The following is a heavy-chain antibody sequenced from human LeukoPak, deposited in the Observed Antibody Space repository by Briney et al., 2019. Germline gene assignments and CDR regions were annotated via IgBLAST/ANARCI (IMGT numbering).Heavy chain of an antibody. CDR3: VRGPGRGYDLEP. D-gene: IGHD3-22*01. CDR1: AGSICNSY. J-gene: IGHJ5*02. V-gene: IGHV4-4*08. CDR2: ISTGVDI. Sequence: SDPLSLACAVSAGSICNSYCSWARQPPGKGLQFIGYISTGVDINYNPSLRSRGTTSINPSNNQLSLTLTSVTTADTAVYFCVRGPGRGYDLEPWGQGSLVTVSS.